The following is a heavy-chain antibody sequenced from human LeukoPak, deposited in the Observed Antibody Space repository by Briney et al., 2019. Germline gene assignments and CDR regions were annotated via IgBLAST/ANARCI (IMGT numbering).Heavy chain of an antibody. J-gene: IGHJ3*02. CDR1: GGTFSSYA. Sequence: SVKVSCKASGGTFSSYAIXWVRXAPRQXLEWMGGIIPIFGTANYAQKFQGRVTITAGESTSTAYMEMSSLRSEDTAVYYCARASWAVAGTAYGFDIWGQGTMVTVSS. CDR3: ARASWAVAGTAYGFDI. D-gene: IGHD6-19*01. CDR2: IIPIFGTA. V-gene: IGHV1-69*01.